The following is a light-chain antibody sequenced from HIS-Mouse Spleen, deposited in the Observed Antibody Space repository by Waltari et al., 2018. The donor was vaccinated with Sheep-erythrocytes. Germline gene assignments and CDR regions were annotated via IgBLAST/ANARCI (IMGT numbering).Light chain of an antibody. CDR1: SSNIGSNS. CDR2: RNN. Sequence: QSVLTQPPYASGTPGQRVTISCSGSSSNIGSNSVYWYQQLPGTAPKPLIYRNNQRPSGVPDRFSGSKSGTSASLAISGLRSEDEADYYCAAWDDSLSGNWVFGGGTKLTVL. V-gene: IGLV1-47*01. CDR3: AAWDDSLSGNWV. J-gene: IGLJ3*02.